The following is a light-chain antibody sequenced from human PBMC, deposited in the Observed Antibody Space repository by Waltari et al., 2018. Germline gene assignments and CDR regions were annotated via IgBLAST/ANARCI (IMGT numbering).Light chain of an antibody. V-gene: IGKV1-8*01. CDR2: AAS. J-gene: IGKJ1*01. Sequence: AIRMTQSPSSFSASTGDRVTITCRASQGISSYLAWYQQKPGKAPKLLIYAASTLQSGVPPRFSGSGSGTDFTLTISCLQSEDFATYYCQQYYSYSWTFGQGTKVEIK. CDR1: QGISSY. CDR3: QQYYSYSWT.